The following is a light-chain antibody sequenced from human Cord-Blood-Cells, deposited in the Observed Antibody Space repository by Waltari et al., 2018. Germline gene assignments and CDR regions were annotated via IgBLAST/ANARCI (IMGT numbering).Light chain of an antibody. J-gene: IGLJ3*02. CDR1: SSNIGRNY. V-gene: IGLV1-47*01. Sequence: QSVLTQPPSASGTPGQRVTIPCSGSSSNIGRNYVYWYQQLPGTAPQLLIYRNNQRPSGVPGRFSGSKSGTSASLAISGLRSEDEADYYCAAWDDSLSGSWVFGGGTKLTVL. CDR2: RNN. CDR3: AAWDDSLSGSWV.